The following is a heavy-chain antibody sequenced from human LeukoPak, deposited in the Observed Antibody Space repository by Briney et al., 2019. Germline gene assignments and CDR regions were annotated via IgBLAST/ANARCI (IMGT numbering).Heavy chain of an antibody. Sequence: GGSLRLSCAASGFTFSSYAMSWVRQAPGKGLEWVSAISGSGGSTYYADSVKGRFTISRDNSKNTLYLQMNSLRAEDTAVYYCAKDRRPRFPAVPPAHFDYWGQGTLVTVSS. CDR1: GFTFSSYA. CDR3: AKDRRPRFPAVPPAHFDY. J-gene: IGHJ4*02. CDR2: ISGSGGST. D-gene: IGHD2-2*01. V-gene: IGHV3-23*01.